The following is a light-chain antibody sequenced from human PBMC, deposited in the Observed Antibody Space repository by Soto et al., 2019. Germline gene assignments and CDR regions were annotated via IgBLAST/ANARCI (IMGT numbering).Light chain of an antibody. CDR2: DES. Sequence: EVVLTQSPATLSLSAGDNATLSCRASQDINTSLGWYQQKPGQPPRLLIYDESNRASGIPDRFSGSGSGTDLNLTISRLEPEDFAVYYCQNYGSSPLTCGQGTKVDIK. J-gene: IGKJ1*01. V-gene: IGKV3-20*01. CDR3: QNYGSSPLT. CDR1: QDINTS.